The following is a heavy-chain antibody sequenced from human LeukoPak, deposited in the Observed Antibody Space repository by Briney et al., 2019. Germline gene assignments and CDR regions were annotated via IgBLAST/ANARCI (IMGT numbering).Heavy chain of an antibody. V-gene: IGHV1-46*01. D-gene: IGHD7-27*01. CDR2: INPSGGST. CDR1: GYTFTSYY. J-gene: IGHJ3*02. CDR3: ARAPRTGDYAFDI. Sequence: ASVKVSCKASGYTFTSYYMHWVRQAPGQGLEWTGIINPSGGSTTYAQKFRGRVTVTRDTSTSTVYMELSSLRSEDTAVYYCARAPRTGDYAFDIWGQGTMVTVSS.